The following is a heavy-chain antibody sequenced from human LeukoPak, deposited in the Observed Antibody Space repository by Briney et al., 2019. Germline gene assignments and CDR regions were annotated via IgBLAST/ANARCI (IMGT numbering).Heavy chain of an antibody. Sequence: PSETLSHTCTVSGGSISSGYYWGWIRQPPGKGLEWIGYMYYTGSTTYNPSLKSRVIMSVDTSKNQLSLKLSSVTAADTAVYYCASRPIPVDIFDSWGQGTLVTVSS. J-gene: IGHJ4*02. D-gene: IGHD6-19*01. CDR1: GGSISSGYY. CDR2: MYYTGST. CDR3: ASRPIPVDIFDS. V-gene: IGHV4-61*05.